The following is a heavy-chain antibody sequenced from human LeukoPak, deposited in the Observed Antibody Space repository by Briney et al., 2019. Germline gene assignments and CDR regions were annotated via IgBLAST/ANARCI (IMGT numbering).Heavy chain of an antibody. CDR2: FSASSRTI. V-gene: IGHV3-48*02. J-gene: IGHJ4*02. CDR1: GFTFSNYP. CDR3: ARGNYDSSGYYYVFDY. Sequence: GGSLRLSCAASGFTFSNYPMNWVRQAPGKGLEWVSYFSASSRTIYYADSVKDRFTISRDNAKNSLYLQMNSLRDEDTAVYYCARGNYDSSGYYYVFDYWGQGTLVTVSS. D-gene: IGHD3-22*01.